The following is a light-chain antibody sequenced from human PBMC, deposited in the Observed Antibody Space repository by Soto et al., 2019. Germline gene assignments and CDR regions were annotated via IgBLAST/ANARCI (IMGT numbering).Light chain of an antibody. Sequence: EIVMTQSPATLSGSPGERVTLSCRASQSVSRYLAWYQQKPGQAPRLLIYAASTRATGIPARFSGSGSGTDFTLTISSLQSEDFAIYYCQQYNNWPHLTFGGGTKVDIK. V-gene: IGKV3-15*01. J-gene: IGKJ4*01. CDR1: QSVSRY. CDR3: QQYNNWPHLT. CDR2: AAS.